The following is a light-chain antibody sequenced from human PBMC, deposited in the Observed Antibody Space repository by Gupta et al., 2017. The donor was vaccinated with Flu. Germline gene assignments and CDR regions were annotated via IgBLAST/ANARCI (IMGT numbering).Light chain of an antibody. CDR3: MQALQTPVT. CDR2: LGS. Sequence: IVMTQSPLSLPVTPGEPASISCRSSQSLLHSNGYNSLDWYLQKPGQSPQLLIYLGSNRASGVPDRFSGIGSGTDFTLKISRVEAEDVGVYYCMQALQTPVTFGQGTRLEIK. V-gene: IGKV2-28*01. J-gene: IGKJ5*01. CDR1: QSLLHSNGYNS.